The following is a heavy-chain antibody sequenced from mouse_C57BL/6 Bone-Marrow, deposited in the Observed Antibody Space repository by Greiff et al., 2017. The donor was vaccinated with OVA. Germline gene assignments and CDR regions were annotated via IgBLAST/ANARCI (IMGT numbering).Heavy chain of an antibody. CDR2: IYPGSGST. CDR3: ARWFPYSVSLSWFAY. Sequence: QVQLQQPGAELVKPGASVKMSCKASGYTFTSYWITWVKQRPGQGLEWIGDIYPGSGSTNYNEKFKSKATLTVDTSSSTAYMQLSSLTSVASSVSSFARWFPYSVSLSWFAYWCHVPLVTVSA. CDR1: GYTFTSYW. V-gene: IGHV1-55*01. D-gene: IGHD6-2*01. J-gene: IGHJ3*01.